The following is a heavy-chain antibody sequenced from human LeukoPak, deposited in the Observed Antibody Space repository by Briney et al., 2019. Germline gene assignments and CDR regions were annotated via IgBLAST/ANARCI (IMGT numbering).Heavy chain of an antibody. V-gene: IGHV1-18*01. CDR2: ISPNNGNT. D-gene: IGHD1-1*01. J-gene: IGHJ3*02. CDR3: TRVRNSNNWWGAFDI. Sequence: ASVKVSCKAFGYTFDTSSISWVRQAPGQRLEWMGWISPNNGNTHYAQGVQGRVTMTTDTSRSTAYMELRSLRSDDTAVYYCTRVRNSNNWWGAFDIWGQGTVVTVSS. CDR1: GYTFDTSS.